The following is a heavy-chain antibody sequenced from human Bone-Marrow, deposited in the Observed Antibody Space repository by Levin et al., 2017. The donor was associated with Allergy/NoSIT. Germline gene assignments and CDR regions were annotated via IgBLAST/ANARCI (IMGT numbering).Heavy chain of an antibody. CDR1: GFTFDDYA. J-gene: IGHJ6*02. CDR2: ISWNSGSI. V-gene: IGHV3-9*01. Sequence: PGGSLRLSCAASGFTFDDYAMHWVRQAPGKGLEWVSGISWNSGSIGYADSVKGRFTISRDNAKNSLYLQMNSLRAEDTALYYCAKDMGSFSSSPGYGMDVWGQGTTVTVSS. D-gene: IGHD6-6*01. CDR3: AKDMGSFSSSPGYGMDV.